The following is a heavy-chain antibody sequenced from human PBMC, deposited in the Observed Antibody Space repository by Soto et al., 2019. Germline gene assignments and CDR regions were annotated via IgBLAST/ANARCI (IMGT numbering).Heavy chain of an antibody. J-gene: IGHJ4*02. CDR2: FDPEDGET. D-gene: IGHD2-8*01. CDR1: GYTLTELS. CDR3: ATETMAEGFDY. V-gene: IGHV1-24*01. Sequence: ASVKVSCKVSGYTLTELSMHWVRQAPGEGHEWMGGFDPEDGETIYAQKFQGRVTMTEDTSTETAYMELSSLRSEGTAVVYCATETMAEGFDYRGQGTLVTVSS.